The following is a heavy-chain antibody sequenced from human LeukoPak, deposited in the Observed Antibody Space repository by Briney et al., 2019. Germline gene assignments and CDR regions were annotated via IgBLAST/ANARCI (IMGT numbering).Heavy chain of an antibody. V-gene: IGHV3-23*01. Sequence: PGGSLRLSCAASGFTFSSYAMSWVRQAPGKELEWVSAISGSGGSTYYADSVKGRFTISRDNSKNTLYLQMNSLRAEDTAVYFCAKDRARGGTTDFDYWGQGTLVTVSS. CDR2: ISGSGGST. CDR3: AKDRARGGTTDFDY. J-gene: IGHJ4*02. CDR1: GFTFSSYA. D-gene: IGHD1-7*01.